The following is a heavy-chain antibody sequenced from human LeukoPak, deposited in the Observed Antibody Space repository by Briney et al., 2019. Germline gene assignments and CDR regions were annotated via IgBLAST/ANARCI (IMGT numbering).Heavy chain of an antibody. Sequence: GGFLRLSCAASGITFSSYWMSWVRQAPGKGLEWVANIKQDGSEKYYVDSVKGRFTISRDNAKNSLYLQMNSLRGEDTAVYYCARGEYNWNLWGQGTLVTVSS. CDR2: IKQDGSEK. D-gene: IGHD1-20*01. CDR3: ARGEYNWNL. J-gene: IGHJ5*02. V-gene: IGHV3-7*01. CDR1: GITFSSYW.